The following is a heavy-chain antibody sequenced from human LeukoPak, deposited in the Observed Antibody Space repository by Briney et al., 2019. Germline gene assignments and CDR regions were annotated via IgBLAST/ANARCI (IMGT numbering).Heavy chain of an antibody. J-gene: IGHJ4*01. Sequence: GETLRLSCAASGFTFSSHGMNWVRQTPGKGLEWLAYISGSGSDIYFADSVKGRFTISRDNAKNSLYLQMNSLRPEDTALYYCSTDPRLLMYWGHGTLVTVSS. CDR3: STDPRLLMY. D-gene: IGHD2-8*01. CDR1: GFTFSSHG. V-gene: IGHV3-21*05. CDR2: ISGSGSDI.